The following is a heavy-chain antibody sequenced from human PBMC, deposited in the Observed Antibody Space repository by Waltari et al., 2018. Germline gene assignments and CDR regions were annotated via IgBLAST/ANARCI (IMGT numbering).Heavy chain of an antibody. CDR1: GGSLSGYY. Sequence: QVQLQQWGAGLLKPSETLSLTCGVYGGSLSGYYWRWIRQPPGKGLEWIGETHDSGITNYNPSLKSRLSISMDMSKNQFSLRLSSVTAADTAAYYCTRAAAKAVAGTFWFDPWGQGTLVTVSS. V-gene: IGHV4-34*02. CDR2: THDSGIT. J-gene: IGHJ5*02. D-gene: IGHD6-19*01. CDR3: TRAAAKAVAGTFWFDP.